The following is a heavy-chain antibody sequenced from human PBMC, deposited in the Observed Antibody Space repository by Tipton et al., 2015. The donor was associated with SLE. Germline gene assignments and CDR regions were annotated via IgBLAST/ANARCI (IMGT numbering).Heavy chain of an antibody. D-gene: IGHD2-2*01. CDR1: GFTFSSYE. CDR2: ISSSGSTI. J-gene: IGHJ4*02. CDR3: ARRTRYYATDY. V-gene: IGHV3-48*03. Sequence: SLRLSCAASGFTFSSYEMNWVRQAPGKGLEWVSYISSSGSTIYYADSVKGRFTISRDNAKNSLYLQMNTLRAEDTALYYCARRTRYYATDYWGQGTLVTVSS.